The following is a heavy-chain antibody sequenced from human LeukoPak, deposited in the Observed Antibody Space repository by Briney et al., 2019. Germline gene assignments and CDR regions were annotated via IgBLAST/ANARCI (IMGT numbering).Heavy chain of an antibody. CDR1: GFTFSSYA. J-gene: IGHJ4*02. CDR2: ISYDGSNK. Sequence: GGSLRLSCAASGFTFSSYAMHWVRQAPGKGLEWVAVISYDGSNKYYADSVKGRFTISRDNSKNTLYLQMNSLRAEDTAVYYCATGGYYDILTGPSDYWGQGTLVTVSS. CDR3: ATGGYYDILTGPSDY. V-gene: IGHV3-30-3*01. D-gene: IGHD3-9*01.